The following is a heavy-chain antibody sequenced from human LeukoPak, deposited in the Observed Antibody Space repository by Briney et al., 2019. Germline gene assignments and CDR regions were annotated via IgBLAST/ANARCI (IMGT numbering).Heavy chain of an antibody. V-gene: IGHV4-34*01. J-gene: IGHJ4*02. CDR1: GGSFSGYY. CDR2: INHSGST. Sequence: SETLSLTCAVYGGSFSGYYWSWIRQPPGKGLEWIGEINHSGSTNYNPSLKSRVTISVDTSKNQFSLKLSSVIAADTAVYYCARGALIQLWGQGTLVTVSS. D-gene: IGHD5-18*01. CDR3: ARGALIQL.